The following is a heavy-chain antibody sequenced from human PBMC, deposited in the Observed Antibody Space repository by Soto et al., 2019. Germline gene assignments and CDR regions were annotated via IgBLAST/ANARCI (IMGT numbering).Heavy chain of an antibody. CDR2: INPNSGGT. CDR1: GYTFTGYY. CDR3: ARDPLGYSSSHFFDQ. Sequence: ASVKVSCKASGYTFTGYYMRWVRQAPGQGLEWMGWINPNSGGTNYAQKFQGRVTMTRDTSISTAYMELSRLRSDDTAVYYCARDPLGYSSSHFFDQWGQGTLVTVSS. V-gene: IGHV1-2*02. J-gene: IGHJ4*02. D-gene: IGHD6-6*01.